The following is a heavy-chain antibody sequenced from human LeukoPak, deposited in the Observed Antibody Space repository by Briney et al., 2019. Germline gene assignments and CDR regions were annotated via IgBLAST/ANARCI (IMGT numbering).Heavy chain of an antibody. CDR1: GASFSRDY. V-gene: IGHV4-34*01. Sequence: SETLSLTCAVYGASFSRDYWSWIRQPPGKGLEWIGEINHSGSTNYNPSLKSRVTISVDTSKNQFSLKLSSVTAADTAVYYCARSEVVTAMQGAFDIWGQGTMVTVSS. J-gene: IGHJ3*02. D-gene: IGHD2-21*02. CDR3: ARSEVVTAMQGAFDI. CDR2: INHSGST.